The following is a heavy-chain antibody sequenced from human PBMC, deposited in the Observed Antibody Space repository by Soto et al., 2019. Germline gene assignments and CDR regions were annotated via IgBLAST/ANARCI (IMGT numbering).Heavy chain of an antibody. CDR1: GGTFSSYA. Sequence: SVKVSCKASGGTFSSYAISWVRQAPGQGLEWMGGIIPIFGTANYAQKFQGRVTITADESTSTAYMELSSLRSEDTAVYYCARDKAAAGTGWFDPWGQGTLVTVSS. V-gene: IGHV1-69*13. CDR3: ARDKAAAGTGWFDP. CDR2: IIPIFGTA. J-gene: IGHJ5*02. D-gene: IGHD6-13*01.